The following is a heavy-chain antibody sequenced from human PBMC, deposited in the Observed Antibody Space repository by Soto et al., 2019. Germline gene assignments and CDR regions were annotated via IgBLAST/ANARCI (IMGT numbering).Heavy chain of an antibody. CDR1: GFTVSSSY. V-gene: IGHV3-7*02. CDR3: ASLGWRPTPLRDY. Sequence: GGSLRLSCAASGFTVSSSYMSWVRQAPGKGLEWVANIKEDGSDKYYVDSVKGRFTISRDNAKTSLYLQLNSLRADDPAVYYCASLGWRPTPLRDYWGQGTLVTVSS. J-gene: IGHJ4*02. CDR2: IKEDGSDK. D-gene: IGHD2-15*01.